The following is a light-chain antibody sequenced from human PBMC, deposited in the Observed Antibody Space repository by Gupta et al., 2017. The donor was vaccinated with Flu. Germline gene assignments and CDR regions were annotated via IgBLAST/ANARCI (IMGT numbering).Light chain of an antibody. CDR3: HQRSSWPPLT. Sequence: ATLYLSPGDRATLSCRASQSVLAYLDWYKHKPGQAPRLLIYDASTREPGVPARFSGSGYGKEFTLSISSREQEDFAVYYCHQRSSWPPLTFGGGTKVEI. V-gene: IGKV3-11*01. CDR1: QSVLAY. J-gene: IGKJ4*01. CDR2: DAS.